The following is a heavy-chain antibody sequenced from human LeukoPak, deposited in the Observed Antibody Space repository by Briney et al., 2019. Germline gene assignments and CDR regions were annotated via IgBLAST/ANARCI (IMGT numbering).Heavy chain of an antibody. D-gene: IGHD3-16*01. CDR1: GYTFTSYG. Sequence: ASVKVSCKASGYTFTSYGISWVRQAPGQGLEWMGWISPFNGNTNYAQKLQGRVTMTTDTSTSKAYMELRSLRSDDTAVYYCARDLGDYDYVWGSTGHFDYWGQGTLVTVSS. CDR3: ARDLGDYDYVWGSTGHFDY. CDR2: ISPFNGNT. J-gene: IGHJ4*02. V-gene: IGHV1-18*01.